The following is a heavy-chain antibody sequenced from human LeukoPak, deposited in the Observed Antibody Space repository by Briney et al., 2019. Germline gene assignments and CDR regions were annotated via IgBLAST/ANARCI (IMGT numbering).Heavy chain of an antibody. V-gene: IGHV4-39*01. D-gene: IGHD1-26*01. J-gene: IGHJ3*02. Sequence: SETLSLTCTVSGGSISSSSYYWGWIRQPPGKGLEWIGSTYYSGSTYYNPSLKSRVTISVDTSKNQFSLKLSSVTAADTAVYYCARVAQRKWELLKAFDIWGQGTMVTVSS. CDR3: ARVAQRKWELLKAFDI. CDR1: GGSISSSSYY. CDR2: TYYSGST.